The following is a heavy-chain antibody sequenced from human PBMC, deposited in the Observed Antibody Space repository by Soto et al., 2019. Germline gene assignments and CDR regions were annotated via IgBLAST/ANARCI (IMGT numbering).Heavy chain of an antibody. J-gene: IGHJ3*01. V-gene: IGHV1-2*02. D-gene: IGHD2-15*01. CDR3: ASIGSGAYDGNGLDV. Sequence: QAQLVQSGAGVKKPGASLTVACEASGYTFTDYFVHWVRQAPGQGLEWMGWVNPNTAGTFYAQKFHGRVTMTSDTSITTAYMEITSLRSDDTALYYCASIGSGAYDGNGLDVWGQGTLCTVAS. CDR1: GYTFTDYF. CDR2: VNPNTAGT.